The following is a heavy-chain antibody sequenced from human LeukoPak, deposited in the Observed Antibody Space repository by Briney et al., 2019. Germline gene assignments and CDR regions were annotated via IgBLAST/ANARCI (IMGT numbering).Heavy chain of an antibody. J-gene: IGHJ3*02. CDR3: ARIRDGYNDAYDI. V-gene: IGHV1-46*01. D-gene: IGHD5-24*01. CDR2: INPGGDNT. Sequence: GASVKVSCKASGYTFTSYYIHWVRQPPGQGLEWMGLINPGGDNTDYAQNFQGRVTMTRNTSTSTVYMGLSSLRPEDTAVYYCARIRDGYNDAYDIWGQGTMVTVSS. CDR1: GYTFTSYY.